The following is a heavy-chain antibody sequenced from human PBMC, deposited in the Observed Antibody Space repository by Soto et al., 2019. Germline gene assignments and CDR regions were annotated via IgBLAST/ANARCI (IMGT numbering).Heavy chain of an antibody. CDR2: IYYTGTT. CDR1: GTSIRGYY. J-gene: IGHJ4*02. Sequence: SETLSLTCSVSGTSIRGYYWTWIRQPPGKGLEWIGYIYYTGTTKYNPSIKSRVTISVDTSKNQFSLRLNSVTAADTAVYYCAREVSSFGSNHFDSWGQGALVTVSS. V-gene: IGHV4-59*13. D-gene: IGHD3-10*01. CDR3: AREVSSFGSNHFDS.